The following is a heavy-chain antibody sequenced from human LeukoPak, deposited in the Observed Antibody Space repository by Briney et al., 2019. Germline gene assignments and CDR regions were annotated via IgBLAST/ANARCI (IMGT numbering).Heavy chain of an antibody. CDR1: GFTFSSYA. V-gene: IGHV3-30*01. D-gene: IGHD3-3*01. Sequence: GRSLILSCAASGFTFSSYAMHWVRQAPGKGLEWVAAISYDGSNKYYADSVKGRFTISRDNSKNTLYLQMNSLRAEDTAVYYCARGRFLEWLLYFDYWGQGTLVTVSS. CDR3: ARGRFLEWLLYFDY. J-gene: IGHJ4*02. CDR2: ISYDGSNK.